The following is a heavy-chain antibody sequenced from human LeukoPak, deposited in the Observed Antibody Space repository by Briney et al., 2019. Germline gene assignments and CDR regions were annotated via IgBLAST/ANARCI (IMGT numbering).Heavy chain of an antibody. V-gene: IGHV1-8*01. CDR3: ARVSQTPTYYYTSGYYYHGY. D-gene: IGHD3-22*01. J-gene: IGHJ4*02. CDR1: GYTFSAYD. CDR2: MNPNSGNT. Sequence: ASVKVSCKASGYTFSAYDINWVRQATGQGLEWMGWMNPNSGNTGFAQKFQGRVTMTRDTSINTAYMELSNLRSEDTAVYYCARVSQTPTYYYTSGYYYHGYWGQGTRVTVSS.